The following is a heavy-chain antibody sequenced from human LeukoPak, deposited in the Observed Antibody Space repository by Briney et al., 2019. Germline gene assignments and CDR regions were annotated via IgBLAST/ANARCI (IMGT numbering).Heavy chain of an antibody. CDR3: ARVGGTFDY. D-gene: IGHD1-26*01. V-gene: IGHV3-74*01. CDR1: GFTFSNYG. Sequence: GRSLRLSCAASGFTFSNYGMHWVRHAPGEGLVWVSRINSDGSSTSYADSVKGRFTISRDNAKNTLYLQMNSLRAEDTAVYYCARVGGTFDYWGQGTLVTVSS. J-gene: IGHJ4*02. CDR2: INSDGSST.